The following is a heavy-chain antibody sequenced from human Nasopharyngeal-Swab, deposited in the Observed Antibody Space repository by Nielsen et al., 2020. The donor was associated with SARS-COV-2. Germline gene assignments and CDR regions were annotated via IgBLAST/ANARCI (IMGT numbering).Heavy chain of an antibody. CDR2: IWYDGSNK. CDR1: GFTLSSYG. Sequence: GGSLRLSCAASGFTLSSYGMHWVRQAPGKGLEWVAVIWYDGSNKYYADSVKGRFTISRDNSKSTLYLQMNSLRAEDTAVYYCARDARYSSSWYTPGPVDYWGQGTLVTVSS. CDR3: ARDARYSSSWYTPGPVDY. V-gene: IGHV3-33*01. J-gene: IGHJ4*02. D-gene: IGHD6-13*01.